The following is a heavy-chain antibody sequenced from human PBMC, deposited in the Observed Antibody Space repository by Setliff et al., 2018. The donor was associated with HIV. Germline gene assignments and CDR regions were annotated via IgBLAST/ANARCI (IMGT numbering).Heavy chain of an antibody. D-gene: IGHD3-3*01. Sequence: PGGSLRLSCAASGFTFSSYAMSWVRQAPGEGLEWVSAILSTGERTFYADSVKGRFTISRDNSKNTVYLQMNSLRVEDTAVYYCARDYLYYNLYNGSPVYGMDVWGQGTTVTVSS. CDR3: ARDYLYYNLYNGSPVYGMDV. V-gene: IGHV3-23*01. CDR1: GFTFSSYA. CDR2: ILSTGERT. J-gene: IGHJ6*02.